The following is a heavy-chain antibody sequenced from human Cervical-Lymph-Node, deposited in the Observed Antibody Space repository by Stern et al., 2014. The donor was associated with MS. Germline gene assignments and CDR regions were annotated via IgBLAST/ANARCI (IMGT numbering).Heavy chain of an antibody. CDR2: IVPIFATA. J-gene: IGHJ4*02. CDR1: GGTFSSYP. CDR3: ARPPTVVDGGFDF. V-gene: IGHV1-69*01. D-gene: IGHD4-23*01. Sequence: VQLVQSGAEVKKPGSSVKVSCKASGGTFSSYPITWVRQAPGQGLEWMGAIVPIFATANYAQRFQGRVTITADESTTTAYMELASLTSDDTAVYYCARPPTVVDGGFDFWGQGTLVTVSS.